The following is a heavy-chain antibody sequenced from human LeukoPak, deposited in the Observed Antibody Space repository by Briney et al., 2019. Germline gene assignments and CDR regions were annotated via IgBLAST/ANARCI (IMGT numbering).Heavy chain of an antibody. CDR2: ISGSGGST. D-gene: IGHD3-22*01. J-gene: IGHJ5*02. V-gene: IGHV3-23*01. CDR1: GFTFSSYA. Sequence: GGSLRLSCAASGFTFSSYAMSWVRRAPGKGLEWVSAISGSGGSTYYADSVNGRFTISRDNSKNTLYLQMNGLRAEDTAVYYCAKDSLVSVYYYGSSGYYHWGQGTLVTVSS. CDR3: AKDSLVSVYYYGSSGYYH.